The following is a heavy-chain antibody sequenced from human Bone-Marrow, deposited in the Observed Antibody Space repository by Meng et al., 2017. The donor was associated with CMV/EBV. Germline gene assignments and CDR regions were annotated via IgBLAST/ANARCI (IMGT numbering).Heavy chain of an antibody. CDR1: GFTFSDYY. CDR2: ISSSGSTI. J-gene: IGHJ4*02. Sequence: GESLKISCAASGFTFSDYYMSWIRQAPGKGLEWVSYISSSGSTIYYADSVKGRFTISRDNAKSSLSLQMNYVRAEDTAVYYCARLLGGVTTYDYWGQGTRVTGSS. CDR3: ARLLGGVTTYDY. D-gene: IGHD4-17*01. V-gene: IGHV3-11*04.